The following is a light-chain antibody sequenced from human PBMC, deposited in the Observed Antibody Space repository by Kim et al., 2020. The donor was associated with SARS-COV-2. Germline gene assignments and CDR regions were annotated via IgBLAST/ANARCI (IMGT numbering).Light chain of an antibody. Sequence: GARVTITCRPSQTISSWLAWYQQKPGKAPKLLIYDASNLESGVPSRFSGSGAGTESTLTISSLRPDDFATYYCQQYNRLYTFGQGTKLEI. CDR1: QTISSW. J-gene: IGKJ2*01. V-gene: IGKV1-5*01. CDR3: QQYNRLYT. CDR2: DAS.